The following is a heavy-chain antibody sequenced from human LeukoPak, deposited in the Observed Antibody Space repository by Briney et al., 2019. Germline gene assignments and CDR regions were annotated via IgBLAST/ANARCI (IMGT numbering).Heavy chain of an antibody. Sequence: GRSLRLSCAASGFTFSSYAMHWVRQAPGKGLEWVAVISYDGSNKYYADSVKGRFTISRDNSKTTLYLQMNSLRAEDTAVYYCASAPPPVTTSDAFDIWGQGTMVTVSS. D-gene: IGHD4-17*01. V-gene: IGHV3-30-3*01. CDR2: ISYDGSNK. CDR1: GFTFSSYA. J-gene: IGHJ3*02. CDR3: ASAPPPVTTSDAFDI.